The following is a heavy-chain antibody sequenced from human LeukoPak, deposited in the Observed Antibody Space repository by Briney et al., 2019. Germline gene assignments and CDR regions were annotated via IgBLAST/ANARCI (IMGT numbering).Heavy chain of an antibody. J-gene: IGHJ4*02. CDR1: GGSISSYY. CDR3: ARRVRGYDY. D-gene: IGHD5-12*01. CDR2: IFYSGTT. V-gene: IGHV4-59*12. Sequence: NPSETLSLTCTVSGGSISSYYWSWIRQPPGKGLEWIGFIFYSGTTNYNPSLKSRVTMSVDTSKNQFSLKLSSVTAADTAVYYCARRVRGYDYWGQGTLVTVSS.